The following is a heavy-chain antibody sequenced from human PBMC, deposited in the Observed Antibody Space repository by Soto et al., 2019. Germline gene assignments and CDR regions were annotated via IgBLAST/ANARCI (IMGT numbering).Heavy chain of an antibody. V-gene: IGHV2-5*05. D-gene: IGHD3-3*01. J-gene: IGHJ4*02. CDR2: IYCDEDK. Sequence: QITLNESGPTVVKPTETLTLTCTFSGFSLTTSGVGVGWVRQSPGKAPEWLAFIYCDEDKRYGTSLKSRLTITKDTSKNQVVLTMANVDPADTATYYCAYRVLRAVFGLVTTTAIYFDLLGQGTPVVVSS. CDR1: GFSLTTSGVG. CDR3: AYRVLRAVFGLVTTTAIYFDL.